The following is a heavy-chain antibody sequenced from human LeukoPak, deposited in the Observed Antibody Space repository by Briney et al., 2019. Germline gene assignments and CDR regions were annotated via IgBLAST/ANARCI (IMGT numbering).Heavy chain of an antibody. CDR1: GDSFTKYY. CDR3: APSVRSGGSYYFDY. V-gene: IGHV1-46*01. Sequence: SVPVSCKASGDSFTKYYMHWVRQPTGQWLEWMGIINPSDGSTTYTPKFQGRVTMTTDTSTSTVNMELSSLRSEDTAVYYCAPSVRSGGSYYFDYWGQGTLVTVSS. CDR2: INPSDGST. D-gene: IGHD2-15*01. J-gene: IGHJ4*02.